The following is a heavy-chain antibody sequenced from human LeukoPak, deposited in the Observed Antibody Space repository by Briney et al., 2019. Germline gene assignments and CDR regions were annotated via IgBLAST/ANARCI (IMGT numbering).Heavy chain of an antibody. D-gene: IGHD6-19*01. CDR3: ARISDSGGWYWFRGSGVYNWFDP. J-gene: IGHJ5*02. V-gene: IGHV4-59*01. Sequence: PSETLSLTCTVSGVSISSYYWSWIRQPPGKGLEWIGYIYYSGSTNYNPSLKSRVTISVDTSKNQFSLKLSSVTAADTAVYYCARISDSGGWYWFRGSGVYNWFDPWGQGTLVTVSS. CDR2: IYYSGST. CDR1: GVSISSYY.